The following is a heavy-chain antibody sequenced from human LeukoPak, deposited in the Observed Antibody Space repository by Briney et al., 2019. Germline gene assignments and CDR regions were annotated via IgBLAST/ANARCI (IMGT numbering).Heavy chain of an antibody. CDR3: ARAAYDFWSGYYNYYFDY. Sequence: SETLSLTCAVYGGSFSGYYWSWIRQPPGKGLEWIGKINHSGSTNYNPSLKSRVTISVDTSKNQFSLKLSSVTAADTAVYYCARAAYDFWSGYYNYYFDYWGQGTLVTVSS. CDR1: GGSFSGYY. D-gene: IGHD3-3*01. CDR2: INHSGST. J-gene: IGHJ4*02. V-gene: IGHV4-34*01.